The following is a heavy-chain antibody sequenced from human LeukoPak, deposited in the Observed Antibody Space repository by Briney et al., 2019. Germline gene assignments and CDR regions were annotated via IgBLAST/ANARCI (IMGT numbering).Heavy chain of an antibody. Sequence: SETLSLTCTVSGGSISSSNWWSWVRQPPGKGLEWIGEIYHSGSTNYNPSLKSRVTISVDKSKNQFSLKLSSATAADTAVYYCARDLKSRVKYSSSWYFDYWGQGTLVTVSS. J-gene: IGHJ4*02. V-gene: IGHV4-4*02. CDR1: GGSISSSNW. CDR2: IYHSGST. CDR3: ARDLKSRVKYSSSWYFDY. D-gene: IGHD6-13*01.